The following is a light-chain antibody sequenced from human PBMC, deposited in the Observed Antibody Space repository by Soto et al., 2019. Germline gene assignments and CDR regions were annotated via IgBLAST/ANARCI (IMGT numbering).Light chain of an antibody. CDR1: SGDVGAHNL. CDR3: SSYAPTGDRGL. Sequence: QSALTQPASVSGPPGQSIAISCTGTSGDVGAHNLVSWFQQHPDKAPKLVIYEGSKRPSGVSSRFSGSKSGNTASLTISGLQAEDEADYYCSSYAPTGDRGLFGGGTKLTVL. J-gene: IGLJ2*01. CDR2: EGS. V-gene: IGLV2-23*01.